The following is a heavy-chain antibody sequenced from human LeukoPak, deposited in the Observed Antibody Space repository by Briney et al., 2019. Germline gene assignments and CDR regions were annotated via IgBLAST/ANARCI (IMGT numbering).Heavy chain of an antibody. V-gene: IGHV3-64*01. CDR1: GFTFSSYA. Sequence: GGSLRLSXAASGFTFSSYAMHWVRQAPGKGLEYVSAISSNGGSTYYANSVKGRFTISKDNSKNTLYLQMGSLRAEDMAVYYCAKDHFDYWGQGTLVTVSS. J-gene: IGHJ4*02. CDR2: ISSNGGST. CDR3: AKDHFDY.